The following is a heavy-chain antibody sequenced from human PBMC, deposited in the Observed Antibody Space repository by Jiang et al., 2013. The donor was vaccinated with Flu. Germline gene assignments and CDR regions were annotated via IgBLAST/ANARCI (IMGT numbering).Heavy chain of an antibody. CDR1: GGSISSYY. J-gene: IGHJ4*02. Sequence: LLKPSETLSLTCTVSGGSISSYYWSWIRQPPGKGLEWIGYIYYSGSTNYNPSLKSRVTISVDTSKNQFSLKLSSVTAADTAVYYCARHATTVTGAPYYFDYWGQGTLVTVSS. V-gene: IGHV4-59*01. CDR3: ARHATTVTGAPYYFDY. D-gene: IGHD4-17*01. CDR2: IYYSGST.